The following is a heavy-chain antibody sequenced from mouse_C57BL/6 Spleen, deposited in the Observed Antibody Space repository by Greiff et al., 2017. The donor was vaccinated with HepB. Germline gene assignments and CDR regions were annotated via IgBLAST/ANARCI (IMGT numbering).Heavy chain of an antibody. CDR1: GFTFSSYG. CDR3: ARQSNPGYVDV. CDR2: ISSGGSYT. D-gene: IGHD2-5*01. V-gene: IGHV5-6*01. J-gene: IGHJ1*03. Sequence: EVKLMESGGDLVKPGGSLKLSCAASGFTFSSYGMSWVRQTPDKRLEWVATISSGGSYTYYPDSVKGRFTISRDNAKNTLYLQRSSLKSEDTAMYYCARQSNPGYVDVWGTGTTVTVSS.